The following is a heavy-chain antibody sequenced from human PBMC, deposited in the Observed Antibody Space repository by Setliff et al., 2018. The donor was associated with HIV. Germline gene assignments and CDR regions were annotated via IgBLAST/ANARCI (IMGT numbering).Heavy chain of an antibody. V-gene: IGHV4-39*01. D-gene: IGHD2-2*01. CDR3: ARQGLVLVPASIDWRLPPSPIDY. CDR1: RGSISNHNYY. J-gene: IGHJ4*02. CDR2: IFYSGRT. Sequence: SETLSLTCTVSRGSISNHNYYRGWIRQPPGKGLEWIGSIFYSGRTTYNPSLRSRVTISVDTSKNQFSLSLTSVTAADTAVYYCARQGLVLVPASIDWRLPPSPIDYWGQGALVTVSS.